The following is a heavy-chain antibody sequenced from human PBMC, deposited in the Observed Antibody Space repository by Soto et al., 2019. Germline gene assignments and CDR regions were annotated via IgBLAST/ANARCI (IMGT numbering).Heavy chain of an antibody. CDR1: GFTFSSYA. CDR2: ISGSGGST. J-gene: IGHJ3*02. Sequence: QPGGSLRLSCAASGFTFSSYAMSWVRQAPGKGLEWVSAISGSGGSTYYADSVKGRFTISRDNSKNTLYLQMNSLRAEDTAVYYCAKVYYYDSSGHRGVGALDIWGQGTMVTVSS. D-gene: IGHD3-22*01. V-gene: IGHV3-23*01. CDR3: AKVYYYDSSGHRGVGALDI.